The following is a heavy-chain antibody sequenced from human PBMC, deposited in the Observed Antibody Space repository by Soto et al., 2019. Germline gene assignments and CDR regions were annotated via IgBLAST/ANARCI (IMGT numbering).Heavy chain of an antibody. J-gene: IGHJ4*02. CDR3: ARDLRPYYDSSGYYYASGFKDY. D-gene: IGHD3-22*01. V-gene: IGHV3-21*01. CDR1: GFTFSSYS. Sequence: GGSLRLSCAASGFTFSSYSMNWVRQAPGKGLEWVSSISSSSSYIYYADSVKGRFTISRDSAKNSLYLQMNSLRAEDTAVYYCARDLRPYYDSSGYYYASGFKDYWGQGTLVTVSS. CDR2: ISSSSSYI.